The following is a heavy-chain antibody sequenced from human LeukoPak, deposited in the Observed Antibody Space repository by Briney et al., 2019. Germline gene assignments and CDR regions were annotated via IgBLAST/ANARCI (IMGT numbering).Heavy chain of an antibody. J-gene: IGHJ4*02. D-gene: IGHD3-9*01. CDR2: IYYSGST. V-gene: IGHV4-59*01. CDR1: GGSISSYY. CDR3: ARAADHDILTGYYSPRHYFDY. Sequence: SSETLSLTCTVSGGSISSYYWSWIRQPPGKGLEWIGYIYYSGSTNYNPSLKSRVTISVDTSKNQFSLKLSSVTAADTAVYYCARAADHDILTGYYSPRHYFDYWGQGALVTVSS.